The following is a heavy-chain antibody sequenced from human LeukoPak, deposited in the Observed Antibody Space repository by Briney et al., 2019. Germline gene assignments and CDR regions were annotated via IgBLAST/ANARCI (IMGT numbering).Heavy chain of an antibody. CDR3: ASGGYGGTVIDY. CDR1: GFTFSSYW. V-gene: IGHV3-74*01. CDR2: INSDGSST. J-gene: IGHJ4*02. D-gene: IGHD4-23*01. Sequence: GGSLRLSCAASGFTFSSYWMHWVRQAPGKGLVWVSRINSDGSSTSYADSVKGRFTISRDNAKNTLYLQMNSLRAEDTAVYYCASGGYGGTVIDYWGQGTLVTVSS.